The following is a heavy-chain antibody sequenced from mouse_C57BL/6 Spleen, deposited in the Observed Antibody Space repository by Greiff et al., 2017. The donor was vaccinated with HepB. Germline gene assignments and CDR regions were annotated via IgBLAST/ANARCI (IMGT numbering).Heavy chain of an antibody. D-gene: IGHD1-1*01. Sequence: EVKLLESGPGLVKPSQSLSLTCSVTGYSITSGYYWNWIRQFPGNKLEWMGYISYDGSNNYNPSLKNRISITRDTSKNQFFLKLNSVTTEDTATYYCARILTTVGEGYWGQGTTLTVSS. CDR2: ISYDGSN. CDR3: ARILTTVGEGY. CDR1: GYSITSGYY. J-gene: IGHJ2*01. V-gene: IGHV3-6*01.